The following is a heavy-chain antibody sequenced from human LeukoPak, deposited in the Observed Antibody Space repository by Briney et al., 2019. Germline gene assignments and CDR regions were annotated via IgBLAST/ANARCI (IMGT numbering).Heavy chain of an antibody. CDR2: INPNSGGT. V-gene: IGHV1-2*06. CDR1: GYTFTGYY. J-gene: IGHJ3*02. Sequence: ASVKVSCKASGYTFTGYYMHWVRPAPGQGLEWMGRINPNSGGTNYAQKFQGRVTMTRDTSISTAYMELSRLRSDDTAVYYCAREYYYDSSGYYRGSNAFDIWGQGTMVTVSS. D-gene: IGHD3-22*01. CDR3: AREYYYDSSGYYRGSNAFDI.